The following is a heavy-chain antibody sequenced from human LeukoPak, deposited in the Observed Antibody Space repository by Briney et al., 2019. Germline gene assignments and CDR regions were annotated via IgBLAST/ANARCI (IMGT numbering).Heavy chain of an antibody. J-gene: IGHJ4*02. V-gene: IGHV1-2*06. D-gene: IGHD2-2*01. CDR1: GYTFTDYY. CDR2: LNPNTGAT. Sequence: ASVKVSCKASGYTFTDYYMHWVRQAPGQGPEWMGRLNPNTGATDYAQKFQGRVTMTRVTSMRTAYMELSRLRSDDTAVYHCARSAQDIIVVPSAPDYWGQGTLVTVSS. CDR3: ARSAQDIIVVPSAPDY.